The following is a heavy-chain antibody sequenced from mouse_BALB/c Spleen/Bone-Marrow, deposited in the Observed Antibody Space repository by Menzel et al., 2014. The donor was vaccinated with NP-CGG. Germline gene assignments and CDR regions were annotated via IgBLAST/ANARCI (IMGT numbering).Heavy chain of an antibody. Sequence: VQLQQSGAELVKPGASVKLSCTASGFNIKDTYMHWVEQRPEQGLEWIGRIDPANGNTKYDPKFQGKATITADTSSNTAYLQLSSLTSGDTAVYYCARPIFLWGQGTSVTVSS. CDR3: ARPIFL. CDR1: GFNIKDTY. J-gene: IGHJ4*01. V-gene: IGHV14-3*02. CDR2: IDPANGNT.